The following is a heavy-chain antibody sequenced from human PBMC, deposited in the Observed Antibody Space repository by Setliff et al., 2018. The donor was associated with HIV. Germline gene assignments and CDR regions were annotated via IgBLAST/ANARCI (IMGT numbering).Heavy chain of an antibody. CDR3: ARCYYDSSGPTDAFDI. CDR1: GYRFTDYY. D-gene: IGHD3-22*01. V-gene: IGHV1-46*01. CDR2: INPSGGRT. Sequence: ASVKVSCKASGYRFTDYYIHWVRQAPGQGLEWMGLINPSGGRTSYAQKFQGRLTMTRDTSRSTVYMELSSLRSEDTAVYYCARCYYDSSGPTDAFDIWGQGTVVTVS. J-gene: IGHJ3*02.